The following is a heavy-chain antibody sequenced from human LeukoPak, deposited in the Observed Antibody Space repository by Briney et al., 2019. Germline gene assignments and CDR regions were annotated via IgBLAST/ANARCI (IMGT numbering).Heavy chain of an antibody. V-gene: IGHV3-21*06. CDR3: ARGLDNYGYKFDY. D-gene: IGHD5-18*01. CDR2: ISSSSSYI. J-gene: IGHJ4*02. CDR1: GFTFRSYS. Sequence: GGSLRLSCAASGFTFRSYSMNWVRQAPGKGLEWVSSISSSSSYIYYADSVKGRFTISRDNAENSLYLQMNSLRAEDTAVYYCARGLDNYGYKFDYWGQGTLVTVSS.